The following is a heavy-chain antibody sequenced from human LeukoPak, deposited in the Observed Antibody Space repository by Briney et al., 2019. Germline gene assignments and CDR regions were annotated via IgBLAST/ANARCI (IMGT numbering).Heavy chain of an antibody. CDR2: SRNKVNSYTT. J-gene: IGHJ5*02. Sequence: PGGSLRLSCAVSGFTFSDHYLDWVRQAPGKGLEWVGRSRNKVNSYTTEYAASVRGRFTILRDDSKNSLYPQMNSLKTEDTAVYYCVRVVDTIWYDLWGQGTLVTVSS. CDR3: VRVVDTIWYDL. CDR1: GFTFSDHY. V-gene: IGHV3-72*01. D-gene: IGHD2-2*01.